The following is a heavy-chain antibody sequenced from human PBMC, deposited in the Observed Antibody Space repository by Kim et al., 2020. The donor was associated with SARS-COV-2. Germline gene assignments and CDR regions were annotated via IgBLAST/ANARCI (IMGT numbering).Heavy chain of an antibody. Sequence: GGSLRLSCAASGFTFSGSAMHWVRQASGKGLEWVGRIRSKANSYATAYAASVKGRFTISRDDSKNTAYLQMNSLKTEDTAVYYCTRNGDSGCYRGYYYYGMDVWGQGTTVTVSS. CDR2: IRSKANSYAT. CDR1: GFTFSGSA. D-gene: IGHD6-19*01. V-gene: IGHV3-73*01. CDR3: TRNGDSGCYRGYYYYGMDV. J-gene: IGHJ6*02.